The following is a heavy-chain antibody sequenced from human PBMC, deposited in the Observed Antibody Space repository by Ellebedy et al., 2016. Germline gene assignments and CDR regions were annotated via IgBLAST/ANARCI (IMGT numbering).Heavy chain of an antibody. V-gene: IGHV3-23*01. CDR1: GFTFNSYA. CDR3: AMCSGGSCYSGDYFDY. CDR2: LSGSGGST. Sequence: GESLKISCAASGFTFNSYAMSWVRQAPGKGLEWVSALSGSGGSTYYADSVKGRFTISRDNSKNTLYLQMNSLRAEDTAVYYCAMCSGGSCYSGDYFDYWGQGTLVTVSS. D-gene: IGHD2-15*01. J-gene: IGHJ4*02.